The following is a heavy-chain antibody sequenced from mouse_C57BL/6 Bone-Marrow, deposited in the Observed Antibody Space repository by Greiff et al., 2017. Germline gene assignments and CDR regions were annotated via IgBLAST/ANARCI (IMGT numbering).Heavy chain of an antibody. CDR3: ARDYGSSYWYFDV. V-gene: IGHV1-85*01. J-gene: IGHJ1*03. CDR2: IYPRDGST. Sequence: VQLQESGPELVKPGASVKLSCKASGYTFTSYDINWVKQRPGQGLEWIGWIYPRDGSTKYNEKFKGKATLTVDTSSSTEYMELHSLTSEDSAVYFCARDYGSSYWYFDVWGTGTTVTVSS. CDR1: GYTFTSYD. D-gene: IGHD1-1*01.